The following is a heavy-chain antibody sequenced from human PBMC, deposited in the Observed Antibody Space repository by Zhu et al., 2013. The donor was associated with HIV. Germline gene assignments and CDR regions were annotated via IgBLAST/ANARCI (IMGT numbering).Heavy chain of an antibody. CDR1: GHTFTSYD. CDR3: ARSRGYCTGIRCQSDAFDI. V-gene: IGHV1-8*03. CDR2: MNPKSGNT. D-gene: IGHD2-8*02. J-gene: IGHJ3*02. Sequence: QVQLVQSGAEVKKPGASLKVSCKASGHTFTSYDINWVRQVSGQGLEWMAWMNPKSGNTGYAQNFQGRVTITRNTSISTAYMELSSLRSEDTAVYFCARSRGYCTGIRCQSDAFDIWGQGASGHRLF.